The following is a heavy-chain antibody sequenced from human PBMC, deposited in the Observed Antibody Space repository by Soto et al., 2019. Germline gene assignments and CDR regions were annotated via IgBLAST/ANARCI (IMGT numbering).Heavy chain of an antibody. CDR3: ARGGGCSGGSCNFVY. J-gene: IGHJ4*02. V-gene: IGHV3-48*01. CDR1: GFTFSSYS. CDR2: ISSSSSTI. Sequence: EVQLVESGGGLVQPGGSLRLSCAASGFTFSSYSMNWVRQAPGKGLEWVSYISSSSSTIYYADSVKGRFTISRDNAKNTLYLQVKSLRAEDTAVYYCARGGGCSGGSCNFVYWGQGTLVTVSS. D-gene: IGHD2-15*01.